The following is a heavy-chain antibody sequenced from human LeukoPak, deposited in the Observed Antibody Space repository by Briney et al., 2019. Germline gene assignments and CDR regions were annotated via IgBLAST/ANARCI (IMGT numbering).Heavy chain of an antibody. J-gene: IGHJ3*02. D-gene: IGHD3-9*01. CDR2: FDPEDGET. Sequence: EASVKVSCKVSGYTLTELSMHWVRQAPGKGLEWMGGFDPEDGETIYAQKFQGRVTMTEDTSTDTAYMELSSLRSEDTAVYYCATDGYGSHLVAYAFDIWGQGTMVTVSS. CDR3: ATDGYGSHLVAYAFDI. V-gene: IGHV1-24*01. CDR1: GYTLTELS.